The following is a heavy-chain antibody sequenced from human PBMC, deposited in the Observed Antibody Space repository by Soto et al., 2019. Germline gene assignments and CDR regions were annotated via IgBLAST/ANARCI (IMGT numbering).Heavy chain of an antibody. J-gene: IGHJ3*02. D-gene: IGHD3-9*01. CDR3: ARDPLRYFDWLLYPKDAFDI. Sequence: GASVKVSCKASGGTFSSYAISWVRQAPGQGLERMGGIIPIFGTANYAQKFQGRVTITADKSTSTAYMELSSLRSEGTAVYYCARDPLRYFDWLLYPKDAFDIWGQGTMVTVSS. CDR2: IIPIFGTA. V-gene: IGHV1-69*06. CDR1: GGTFSSYA.